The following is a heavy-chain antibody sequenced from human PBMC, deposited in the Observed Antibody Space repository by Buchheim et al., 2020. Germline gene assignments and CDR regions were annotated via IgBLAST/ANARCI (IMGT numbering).Heavy chain of an antibody. J-gene: IGHJ6*02. CDR3: AKARGALRGGTFYYYYGMDV. CDR2: ISSSGSTI. V-gene: IGHV3-48*03. Sequence: EVQLVESGGGLVQPGGSLRLSCAASGFTFSSYEMNWVRQAPGKGLEWVSYISSSGSTIYYADSVKGRFTISRDNAKNSLYLQMNSLRAEDTAVYYCAKARGALRGGTFYYYYGMDVWGQGTT. CDR1: GFTFSSYE. D-gene: IGHD1-26*01.